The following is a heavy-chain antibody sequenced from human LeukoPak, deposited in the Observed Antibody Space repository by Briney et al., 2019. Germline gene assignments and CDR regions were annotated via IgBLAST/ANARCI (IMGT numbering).Heavy chain of an antibody. Sequence: GASVKVSCKASGYTFTGYSMHWVRQAHGQGLEWMGCINPNSGDTHYAQKFQGRVTMTRDTSISTAYMELSKLTSDDTALYCAAAPITGETHYYYYYYYMDVWGKGTAVTVSS. CDR1: GYTFTGYS. CDR2: INPNSGDT. CDR3: AAPITGETHYYYYYYYMDV. V-gene: IGHV1-2*02. J-gene: IGHJ6*03. D-gene: IGHD7-27*01.